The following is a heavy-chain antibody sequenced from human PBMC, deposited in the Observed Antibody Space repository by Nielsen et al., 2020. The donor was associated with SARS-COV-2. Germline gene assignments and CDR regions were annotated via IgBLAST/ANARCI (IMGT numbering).Heavy chain of an antibody. J-gene: IGHJ4*02. CDR3: ARQWDIVATIDY. CDR2: IYYSGST. CDR1: GGSISSGGYY. D-gene: IGHD5-12*01. V-gene: IGHV4-39*01. Sequence: SETLSLTCTVSGGSISSGGYYWSWIRQPPGKGLEWIGSIYYSGSTYYNPSLKSRVTISVDTSKNQFSLKLSSVTAADTAVYYCARQWDIVATIDYWGQGTLVTVSS.